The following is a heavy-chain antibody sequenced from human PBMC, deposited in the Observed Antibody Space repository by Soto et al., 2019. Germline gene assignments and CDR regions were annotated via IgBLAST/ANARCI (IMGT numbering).Heavy chain of an antibody. CDR3: ARGGGYYDFWSGYFRYYYGMDV. Sequence: PSETLSLTCTVSGGSISSSSYYWGWIRQPPGKGLEWIGSIYYSGSTYYNPSLKSRVTISVDTSKNQFSLKLSSVTAADTAVYYCARGGGYYDFWSGYFRYYYGMDVWGQGTTVTVSS. V-gene: IGHV4-39*01. J-gene: IGHJ6*02. CDR1: GGSISSSSYY. D-gene: IGHD3-3*01. CDR2: IYYSGST.